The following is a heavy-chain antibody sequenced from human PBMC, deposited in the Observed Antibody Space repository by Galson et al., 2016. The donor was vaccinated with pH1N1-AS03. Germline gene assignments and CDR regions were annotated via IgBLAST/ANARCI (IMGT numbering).Heavy chain of an antibody. J-gene: IGHJ4*02. CDR3: VTVVDVNGPDV. CDR2: LIPVLGIN. V-gene: IGHV1-69*10. Sequence: SVKVSCKASGGTFSSYSTNWVRQVPGRGLEWIGGLIPVLGINNKGQNFQGRVSITADTSTSIAYMELSSLRPDDTAIYYCVTVVDVNGPDVWGQGTLVTVSS. CDR1: GGTFSSYS. D-gene: IGHD2-21*01.